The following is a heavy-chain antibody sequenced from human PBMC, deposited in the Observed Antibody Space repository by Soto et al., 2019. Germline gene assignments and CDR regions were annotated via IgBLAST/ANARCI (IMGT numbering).Heavy chain of an antibody. V-gene: IGHV4-34*01. CDR3: AIGPRMWLAGGGY. J-gene: IGHJ4*02. D-gene: IGHD6-19*01. CDR2: INHSGIT. Sequence: SETLSLTCSVSGASIRSYYWSWIRQPPGKGLEWLGEINHSGITDYNPSLKSRITISIDTSKKQFSLKLNSVTAADTAVYYCAIGPRMWLAGGGYWGQGTQVTVSS. CDR1: GASIRSYY.